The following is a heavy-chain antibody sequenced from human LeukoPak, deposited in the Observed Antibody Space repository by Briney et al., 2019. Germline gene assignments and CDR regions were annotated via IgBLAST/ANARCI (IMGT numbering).Heavy chain of an antibody. CDR3: ARGWLWFGEPSDAFDI. J-gene: IGHJ3*02. D-gene: IGHD3-10*01. V-gene: IGHV3-21*01. Sequence: PGGSLRLSCAASGFTFSSYSMNWVRQAPGKGLEWVSSISSSSSYIYYADSVKGRFTISRDNAKNSLYLQMNSLRAEGTAVYYCARGWLWFGEPSDAFDIWGQGTMVTVSS. CDR2: ISSSSSYI. CDR1: GFTFSSYS.